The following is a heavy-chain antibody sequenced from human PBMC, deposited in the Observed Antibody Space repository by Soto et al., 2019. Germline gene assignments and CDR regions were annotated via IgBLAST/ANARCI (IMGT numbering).Heavy chain of an antibody. CDR2: IDWDRATT. V-gene: IGHV3-9*01. CDR1: GFIFDDYA. Sequence: GGSLRLSCIASGFIFDDYAIHWVRQVPGKGLEWVSGIDWDRATTGYADSVRGRFTLSRDNARNSVLLQMNSLRSEDTARYYCVKDVGSRHYDFTNFDSWGQGALVTVSS. J-gene: IGHJ4*02. D-gene: IGHD3-3*01. CDR3: VKDVGSRHYDFTNFDS.